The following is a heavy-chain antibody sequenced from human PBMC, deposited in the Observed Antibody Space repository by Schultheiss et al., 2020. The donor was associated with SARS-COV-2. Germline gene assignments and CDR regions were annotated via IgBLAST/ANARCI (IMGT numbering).Heavy chain of an antibody. V-gene: IGHV4-59*12. D-gene: IGHD6-13*01. J-gene: IGHJ4*02. CDR3: ATVIAADGTSFDY. Sequence: SETLSLTCTVSGGSISSYYWSWIRQPPGKGLEWIGYIYYSGSTNYNPSLKSRVTISVDTSKNQFSLKLSSVTAADTAVYYCATVIAADGTSFDYWGQGTLVTVSS. CDR1: GGSISSYY. CDR2: IYYSGST.